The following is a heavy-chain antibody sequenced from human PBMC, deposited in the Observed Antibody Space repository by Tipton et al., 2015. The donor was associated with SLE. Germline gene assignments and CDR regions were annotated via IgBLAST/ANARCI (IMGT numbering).Heavy chain of an antibody. V-gene: IGHV4-39*07. CDR2: ISYSGST. D-gene: IGHD3-3*01. Sequence: TLSLTCTVSGGSVSSTNYYWGWIRQPPGEGLEWIGSISYSGSTYYIPSLKSRVTISVDTSKNQFSLKLSSVTAADTAVYYCATASTFWSGYRGFNSWGQGTLVTVSS. J-gene: IGHJ5*01. CDR1: GGSVSSTNYY. CDR3: ATASTFWSGYRGFNS.